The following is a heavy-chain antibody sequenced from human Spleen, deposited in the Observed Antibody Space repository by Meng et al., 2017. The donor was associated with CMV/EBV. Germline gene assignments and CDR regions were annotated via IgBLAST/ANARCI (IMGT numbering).Heavy chain of an antibody. D-gene: IGHD2-2*02. CDR1: GFTFSSYG. V-gene: IGHV3-30*02. J-gene: IGHJ4*02. CDR3: AKFPCARCYSDFDY. Sequence: GESLKISCAASGFTFSSYGMHWVRQAPGKGLEWVAFIRYDGSNKYYADSVKGRFTISRDNSKSTLYLQMNSLRAEDTAVYYCAKFPCARCYSDFDYWGQGTLVTVSS. CDR2: IRYDGSNK.